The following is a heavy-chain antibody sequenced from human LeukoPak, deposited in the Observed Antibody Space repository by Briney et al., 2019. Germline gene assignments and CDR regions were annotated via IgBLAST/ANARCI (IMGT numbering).Heavy chain of an antibody. J-gene: IGHJ4*02. CDR3: AKDYSGSYYYFDY. V-gene: IGHV3-23*01. Sequence: GGSLRLSCAASGFTFSNYAMTWVRQAPGKGLEWVSVISGSGGSTYYADSVKGRFSISRDNSKNTLYPQMNGLRAEDTAVYYCAKDYSGSYYYFDYWGQGTLVTVSS. D-gene: IGHD1-26*01. CDR1: GFTFSNYA. CDR2: ISGSGGST.